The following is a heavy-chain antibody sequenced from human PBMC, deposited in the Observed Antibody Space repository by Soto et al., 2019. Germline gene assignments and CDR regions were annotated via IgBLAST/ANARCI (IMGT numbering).Heavy chain of an antibody. CDR3: ARDRGGGSPWYY. V-gene: IGHV4-31*11. CDR2: IYYSGST. D-gene: IGHD2-15*01. J-gene: IGHJ4*02. Sequence: PSQTLSLTCAVSGGSISSRGYSWSWIRQPPGKGLEWIGYIYYSGSTYYNPSLKSRVTISVDTSKNQFSLKLSSVIAADTAVYYCARDRGGGSPWYYWGQGTLVTVSS. CDR1: GGSISSRGYS.